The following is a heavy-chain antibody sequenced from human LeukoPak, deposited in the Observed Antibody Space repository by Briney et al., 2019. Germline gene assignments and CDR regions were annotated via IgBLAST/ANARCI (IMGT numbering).Heavy chain of an antibody. CDR1: GGSISSYY. Sequence: PSETLSLTCTVSGGSISSYYWSWIRQPAGKGLEWIGRIYTSGSTYYNPSLKSRVTISVDTSKNQFSLKLSSVTAADTAVYYCARDIYDSSGYFAGYDYWGQGTLVTVSS. J-gene: IGHJ4*02. CDR2: IYTSGST. D-gene: IGHD3-22*01. V-gene: IGHV4-4*07. CDR3: ARDIYDSSGYFAGYDY.